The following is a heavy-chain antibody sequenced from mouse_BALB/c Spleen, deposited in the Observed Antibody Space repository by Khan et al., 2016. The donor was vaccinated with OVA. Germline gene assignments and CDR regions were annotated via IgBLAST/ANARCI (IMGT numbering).Heavy chain of an antibody. CDR2: ISHGGSSV. J-gene: IGHJ4*01. CDR1: GFTFSSYT. CDR3: TGPYTAQYDYGMDY. D-gene: IGHD2-12*01. V-gene: IGHV5-12-2*01. Sequence: EVELVESGGGLVQPGGSLKLSCAASGFTFSSYTMSWVRQTPDKRLEWVAFISHGGSSVYYPDTVKGRFTISRDNAKNTLYLQMSSLKSEDTAMYYGTGPYTAQYDYGMDYWGQGTSVIVSS.